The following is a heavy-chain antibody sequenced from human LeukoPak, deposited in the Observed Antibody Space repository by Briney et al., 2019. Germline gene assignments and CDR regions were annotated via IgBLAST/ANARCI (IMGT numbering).Heavy chain of an antibody. D-gene: IGHD5-18*01. J-gene: IGHJ4*02. V-gene: IGHV1-8*01. Sequence: ASVKVSCKASKYTFTNYDINWVRQATGRGLEWMGWMSPNSGNTGYAQKFQGRVTITADESTSTAYMELSSLRSEDTAVYYCASLEGGYSYGYVYWGQGTLVTVSS. CDR1: KYTFTNYD. CDR2: MSPNSGNT. CDR3: ASLEGGYSYGYVY.